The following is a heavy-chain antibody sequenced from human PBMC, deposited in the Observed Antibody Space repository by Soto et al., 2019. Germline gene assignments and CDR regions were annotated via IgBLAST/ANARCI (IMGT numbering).Heavy chain of an antibody. CDR1: GGSISSGGYS. Sequence: SETLSLTCAVSGGSISSGGYSWSWIRQPPGKGLEWIGYIYHSGSTYYNPSLKSRVTISVDRSKNQFSLKLSSVTAADTAVYYCARGPHYGDYNLDYWGQGTLVTVSS. V-gene: IGHV4-30-2*01. D-gene: IGHD4-17*01. CDR3: ARGPHYGDYNLDY. J-gene: IGHJ4*02. CDR2: IYHSGST.